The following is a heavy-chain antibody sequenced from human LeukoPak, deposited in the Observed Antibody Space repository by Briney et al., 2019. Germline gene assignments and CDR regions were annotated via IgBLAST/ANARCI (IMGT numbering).Heavy chain of an antibody. D-gene: IGHD2-2*01. CDR1: GYTLTELS. V-gene: IGHV1-24*01. CDR2: FDPEDGET. J-gene: IGHJ6*03. Sequence: ASVKVSCKVSGYTLTELSMHWVRQAPGKGLEWMGGFDPEDGETIYAQKFQGRVTMTEDTSTDTAYMELSSLRSEGTAVYYCATNRVPAAMYCYYYMDVWGKGTTVTVSS. CDR3: ATNRVPAAMYCYYYMDV.